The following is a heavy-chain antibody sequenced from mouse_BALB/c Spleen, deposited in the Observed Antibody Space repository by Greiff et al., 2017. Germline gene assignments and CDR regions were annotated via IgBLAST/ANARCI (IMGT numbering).Heavy chain of an antibody. V-gene: IGHV1-14*01. CDR1: GYTFTSYV. CDR2: INPYNDGT. Sequence: EVQLQESGPELVKPGASVKMSCKASGYTFTSYVMHWVKQKPGQGLEWIGYINPYNDGTKYNEKFKGKATLTSDKSSSTAYMELSSLTSEDSAVYYCARRLNWDYFDYWGQGTTLTVSS. CDR3: ARRLNWDYFDY. D-gene: IGHD1-3*01. J-gene: IGHJ2*01.